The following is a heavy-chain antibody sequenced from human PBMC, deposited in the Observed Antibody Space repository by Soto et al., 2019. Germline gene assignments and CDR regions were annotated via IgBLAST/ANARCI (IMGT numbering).Heavy chain of an antibody. J-gene: IGHJ4*02. D-gene: IGHD5-18*01. Sequence: ASVKVSCKASGYTFTDYFIHWVRQAPGQGFEWMGWINPNSRGTTYAPKFQGRVAMTRDTSNSTAYMELRGLRSDDTAVYYCARDLVDTPMAISGRYFDHWGQGTLVTVSS. CDR2: INPNSRGT. V-gene: IGHV1-2*02. CDR1: GYTFTDYF. CDR3: ARDLVDTPMAISGRYFDH.